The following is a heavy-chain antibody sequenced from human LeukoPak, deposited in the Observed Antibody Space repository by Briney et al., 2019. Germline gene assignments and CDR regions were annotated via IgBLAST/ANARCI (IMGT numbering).Heavy chain of an antibody. D-gene: IGHD2-2*01. Sequence: KPSETLSLTCAVYGGSFSGYYWSWIRQPPGKGLEWIGEINHSGSTNYNPSLKRRVTISVGTSKNQFSLKLSSVTAADTAVYYWARVDIVVVPAAAYCYYYGMDVWGQGTTVTVSS. CDR3: ARVDIVVVPAAAYCYYYGMDV. J-gene: IGHJ6*02. V-gene: IGHV4-34*01. CDR1: GGSFSGYY. CDR2: INHSGST.